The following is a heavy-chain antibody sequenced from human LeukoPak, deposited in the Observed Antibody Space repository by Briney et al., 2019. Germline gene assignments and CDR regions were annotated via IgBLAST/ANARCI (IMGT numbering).Heavy chain of an antibody. CDR1: GGSISNYY. CDR3: ARVSFGNSPNYYYYYMDV. J-gene: IGHJ6*03. V-gene: IGHV4-4*07. D-gene: IGHD1-1*01. CDR2: IYASGST. Sequence: SETLSLTCSVSGGSISNYYWSWIRQPAGKGLEWIGRIYASGSTNYNPSLRSRVTMSVDTSKNQFSLKLNSVTAADTAVYYCARVSFGNSPNYYYYYMDVWGTGTTVTVSS.